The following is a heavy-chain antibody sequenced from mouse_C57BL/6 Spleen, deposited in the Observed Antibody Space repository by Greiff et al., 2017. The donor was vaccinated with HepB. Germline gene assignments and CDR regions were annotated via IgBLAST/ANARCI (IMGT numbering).Heavy chain of an antibody. Sequence: QVQLQQSGAELMKPGASVKLSCKATGYTLTGYWIEWVKQRPGHGLEWIGEMLPGSGSTNYNEKFKGKATFTADTSSNTAYMQLSSLTTEDSAIYYGVRNGFEVTGIFDYWGQGTPLTVSS. CDR1: GYTLTGYW. CDR3: VRNGFEVTGIFDY. V-gene: IGHV1-9*01. CDR2: MLPGSGST. J-gene: IGHJ2*01. D-gene: IGHD4-1*01.